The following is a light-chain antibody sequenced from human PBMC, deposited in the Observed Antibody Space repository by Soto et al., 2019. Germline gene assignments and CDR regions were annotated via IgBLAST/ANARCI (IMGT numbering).Light chain of an antibody. J-gene: IGLJ2*01. Sequence: QSALTQPPSASGSPGQSVTISCTGTSSDVGGYNYVSWYQQYPGKAPKLMIYEVTKRPSGVPDRFSGSKSGNTASLTVSGLQAEDAADYYCSSYAGSCAVVFGGGTKLTVL. CDR3: SSYAGSCAVV. CDR2: EVT. V-gene: IGLV2-8*01. CDR1: SSDVGGYNY.